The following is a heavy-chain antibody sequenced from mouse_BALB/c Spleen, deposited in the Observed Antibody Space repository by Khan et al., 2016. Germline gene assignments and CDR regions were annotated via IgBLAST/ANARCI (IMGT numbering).Heavy chain of an antibody. CDR1: GFTFNTYA. CDR2: IRSKSNNYAT. CDR3: VGEDNPGAMDY. J-gene: IGHJ4*01. V-gene: IGHV10-3*03. D-gene: IGHD1-3*01. Sequence: EVQLVESGGGLVQPKGSLKLSCAASGFTFNTYAMHWVCQAPGKGLEWVARIRSKSNNYATYYADSVQDRFTISRDDSQSMLYLQMHNLKTEETGKNYGVGEDNPGAMDYGDQGTSVTVT.